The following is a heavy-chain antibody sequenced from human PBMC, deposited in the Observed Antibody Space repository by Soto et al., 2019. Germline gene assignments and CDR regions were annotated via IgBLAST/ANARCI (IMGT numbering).Heavy chain of an antibody. J-gene: IGHJ6*02. CDR1: GYTFTSYA. V-gene: IGHV1-3*01. CDR3: ASAYDDPTYPYGMDV. CDR2: INAGNGKT. Sequence: QVQLVQSGAEVKKPGASVQVSCKASGYTFTSYAMYWVRQALGQRLEWMGWINAGNGKTKYAKKFQGRVTITRDTSASTIYMELSTLRSEDTAVYYFASAYDDPTYPYGMDVWGQGTTVTVSS. D-gene: IGHD4-17*01.